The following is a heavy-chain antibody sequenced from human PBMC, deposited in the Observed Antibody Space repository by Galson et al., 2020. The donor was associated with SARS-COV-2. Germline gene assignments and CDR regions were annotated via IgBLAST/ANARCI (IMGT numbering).Heavy chain of an antibody. J-gene: IGHJ4*02. V-gene: IGHV3-21*01. D-gene: IGHD3-16*01. CDR2: LDTSSTYI. Sequence: GGSLRLSCAASGFAFSSYTMNWVRQAPGKGLEWVASLDTSSTYIYHAGSLKCRFTISRDNAEKSLYLQMNSLRAADTAVYYCPRIPPASTWGTSVYCAYWGQGTRVTVSS. CDR3: PRIPPASTWGTSVYCAY. CDR1: GFAFSSYT.